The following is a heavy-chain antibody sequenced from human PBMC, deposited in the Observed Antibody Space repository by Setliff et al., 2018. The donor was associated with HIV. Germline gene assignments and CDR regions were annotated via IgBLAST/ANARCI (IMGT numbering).Heavy chain of an antibody. V-gene: IGHV4-39*07. CDR3: ARFRVTMIVVDCYFDY. CDR2: IYYSGST. CDR1: GGSISSSSYY. J-gene: IGHJ4*02. Sequence: LSLTCTVSGGSISSSSYYWGWIRQPPGKGLEWIGSIYYSGSTYYNPSLKSRVTISVDTSKNQFSLKLSSVTAADTAVYYCARFRVTMIVVDCYFDYCGQGTLVTVSS. D-gene: IGHD3-22*01.